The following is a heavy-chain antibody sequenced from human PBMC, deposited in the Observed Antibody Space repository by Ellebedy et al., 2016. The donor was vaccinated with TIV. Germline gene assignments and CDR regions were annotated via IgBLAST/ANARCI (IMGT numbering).Heavy chain of an antibody. CDR2: IITDGSST. CDR1: GFTFSTNW. D-gene: IGHD6-13*01. CDR3: AREVWYPAS. Sequence: PGGSLRLSCEASGFTFSTNWMHWVRQAPGKGLMWVSRIITDGSSTGYADPVKGRFTISRDNAKNTLYLQMNGLRAEDTAVYYCAREVWYPASWGQGTLVTVSS. V-gene: IGHV3-74*01. J-gene: IGHJ4*02.